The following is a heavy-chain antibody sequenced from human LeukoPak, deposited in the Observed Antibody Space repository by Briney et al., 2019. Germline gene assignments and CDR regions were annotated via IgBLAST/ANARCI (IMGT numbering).Heavy chain of an antibody. V-gene: IGHV3-23*01. CDR3: ARRRGLELLYYYYMDV. CDR2: ITGSGGRT. J-gene: IGHJ6*03. D-gene: IGHD1-7*01. Sequence: GGSLRLSCAASGFTFSNYAMNWVRQAPGKGLEWVSAITGSGGRTYYADSVKGRFTISRDNSKNTLYLQMNSLRAEDTAVYYCARRRGLELLYYYYMDVWGKGTTVTVSS. CDR1: GFTFSNYA.